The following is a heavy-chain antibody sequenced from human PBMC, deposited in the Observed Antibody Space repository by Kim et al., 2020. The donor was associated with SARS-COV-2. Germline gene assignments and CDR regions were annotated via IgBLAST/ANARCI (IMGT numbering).Heavy chain of an antibody. V-gene: IGHV3-48*03. Sequence: GGSLRLSCAASGFIFSNYEMNWVRQAPGKGLEWVSYIGGSGRTTYYADSVKGRFIISRDNAENSLYLQMNSLRAEDTAVYYCTRSTSGTSWGQGTLVTVFS. J-gene: IGHJ5*02. CDR1: GFIFSNYE. CDR3: TRSTSGTS. D-gene: IGHD1-26*01. CDR2: IGGSGRTT.